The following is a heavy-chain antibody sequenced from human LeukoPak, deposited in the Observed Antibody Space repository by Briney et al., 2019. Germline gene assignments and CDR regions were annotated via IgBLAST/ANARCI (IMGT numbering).Heavy chain of an antibody. J-gene: IGHJ4*02. CDR2: ISGNGISA. D-gene: IGHD3-9*01. V-gene: IGHV3-23*01. CDR1: GFTFNIYA. Sequence: GGSLRPSCAASGFTFNIYAMNWVRQAPGKGLEWVSSISGNGISAFYADSVKGRFTISRDNSKNTFFLQMNSLRAEDTAVYYCAKGASDWFLRPFDYWAQGTLVTVSS. CDR3: AKGASDWFLRPFDY.